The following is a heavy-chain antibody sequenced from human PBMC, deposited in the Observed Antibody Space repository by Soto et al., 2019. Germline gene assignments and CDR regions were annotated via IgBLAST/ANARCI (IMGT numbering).Heavy chain of an antibody. V-gene: IGHV4-4*08. D-gene: IGHD3-10*01. CDR3: ASSACHLGDFFYYSGMDV. J-gene: IGHJ6*02. CDR1: GASIRRYY. CDR2: VYTSDYT. Sequence: SETLSLTCSVSGASIRRYYWHWIRQPPGKGLEWIGYVYTSDYTRYSSSLKSRVTISVDTSKSQFYLRLNSVTAADTAVYYCASSACHLGDFFYYSGMDVWGQGTTVS.